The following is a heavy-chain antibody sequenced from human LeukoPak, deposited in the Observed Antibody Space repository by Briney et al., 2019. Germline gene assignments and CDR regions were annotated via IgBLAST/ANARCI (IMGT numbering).Heavy chain of an antibody. CDR1: GFTVSSNY. V-gene: IGHV3-66*01. Sequence: GGSLRLSCAASGFTVSSNYMSWVRQAPGKGLEWVSVIYSGGSTYYADSVKGRFTISRDNSKNTLYLQMNSLRAEDTAVYYCAKAYGTNGYYQLPIDFWGQGTLVTVSS. CDR3: AKAYGTNGYYQLPIDF. D-gene: IGHD3-22*01. J-gene: IGHJ4*02. CDR2: IYSGGST.